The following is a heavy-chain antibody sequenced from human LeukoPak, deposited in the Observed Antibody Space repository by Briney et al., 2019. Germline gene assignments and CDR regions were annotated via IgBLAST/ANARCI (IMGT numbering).Heavy chain of an antibody. J-gene: IGHJ4*02. D-gene: IGHD6-19*01. CDR2: TYYSGST. Sequence: SETLSLTCTLSGTSISSYYWSWIRQPPGRGLEWIGYTYYSGSTNYNPSLKSRVTISVDTSKNQFSLKLSSVTAADTAVYYCARDGTGGQWPRYWGQGTLVTVSS. V-gene: IGHV4-59*01. CDR1: GTSISSYY. CDR3: ARDGTGGQWPRY.